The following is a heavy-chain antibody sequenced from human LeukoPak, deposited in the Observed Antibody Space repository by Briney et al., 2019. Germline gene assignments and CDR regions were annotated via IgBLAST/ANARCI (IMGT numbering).Heavy chain of an antibody. V-gene: IGHV1-8*02. CDR3: AREGVRDSSGYYYVY. J-gene: IGHJ4*02. CDR1: GYTFTGYY. Sequence: ASVKVSCKASGYTFTGYYMHWVRQAPGQGLEWMGWMNPNSGNTGYAQKFQGRVTMTRNTSISTAYMELSSLRSEDTAVYYCAREGVRDSSGYYYVYWGQGTLVTVSS. D-gene: IGHD3-22*01. CDR2: MNPNSGNT.